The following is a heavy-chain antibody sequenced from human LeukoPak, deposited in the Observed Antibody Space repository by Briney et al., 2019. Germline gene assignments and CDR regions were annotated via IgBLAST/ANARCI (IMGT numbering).Heavy chain of an antibody. CDR1: GGSISSGGYS. V-gene: IGHV4-30-2*01. CDR3: ASSNDYGDYRYFDY. Sequence: SQTLSLTCAVSGGSISSGGYSWSWIRQPPGKGLEWIGYIYHSGSTYYNPSLKSRVTISVDRSKNQFSLKLSSVTAADTAVYYCASSNDYGDYRYFDYWGQGTLVTVSS. D-gene: IGHD4-17*01. J-gene: IGHJ4*02. CDR2: IYHSGST.